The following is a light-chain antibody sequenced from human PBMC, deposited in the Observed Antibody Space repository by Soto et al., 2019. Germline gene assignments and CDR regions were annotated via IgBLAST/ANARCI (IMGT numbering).Light chain of an antibody. Sequence: QSALTQPASVSGSPGQSITISCTGTSSDIGSYNFVSWYQQHPGIAPKFMIYEGSKRPSGVSNRFSGSKSGNTASLTISGLQSVDVADYSCCSYAGDRHWMFGGGTKVT. CDR2: EGS. J-gene: IGLJ3*02. V-gene: IGLV2-23*01. CDR3: CSYAGDRHWM. CDR1: SSDIGSYNF.